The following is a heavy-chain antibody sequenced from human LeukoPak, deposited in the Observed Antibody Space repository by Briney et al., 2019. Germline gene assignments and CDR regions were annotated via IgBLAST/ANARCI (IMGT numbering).Heavy chain of an antibody. CDR1: GGSISSYY. CDR3: ARVGDGYTFDY. V-gene: IGHV4-59*01. Sequence: PSETLSLTCTVSGGSISSYYWSWIRQPPGKGLEWIGYIYYSGSTNYNPSLKSRVTISVDTSKNQFSLKLSSVTAADTAAYYCARVGDGYTFDYWGQGTLVTVSS. CDR2: IYYSGST. D-gene: IGHD5-24*01. J-gene: IGHJ4*02.